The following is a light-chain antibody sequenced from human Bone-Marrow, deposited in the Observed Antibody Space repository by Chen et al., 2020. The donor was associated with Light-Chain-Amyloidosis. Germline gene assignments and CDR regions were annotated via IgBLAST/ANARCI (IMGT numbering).Light chain of an antibody. CDR1: KLGDKY. J-gene: IGLJ2*01. CDR2: QDT. Sequence: SSELTQPPSVSVSPGQTANITCSGDKLGDKYVCWYQQKPGQSPVVVIYQDTKRPSGIPERFSGSNSGSTATLTISGTQTMDEADYCCQEWDSSTVVFGGGTRLTVL. V-gene: IGLV3-1*01. CDR3: QEWDSSTVV.